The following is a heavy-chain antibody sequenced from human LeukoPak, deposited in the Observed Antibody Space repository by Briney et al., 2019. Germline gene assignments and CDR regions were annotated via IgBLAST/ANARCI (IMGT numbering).Heavy chain of an antibody. CDR2: IYHIGST. J-gene: IGHJ4*02. V-gene: IGHV4-38-2*01. D-gene: IGHD3-10*01. CDR3: ARAGWIITSGIDY. Sequence: SETLSLTCGVSGYSISRGYYWAWIRQPPGKGMKWIGTIYHIGSTYYTPSLGSRVTISVDTSKNEFSLNLKSVTAADTAVYYCARAGWIITSGIDYWGQGALVTVPS. CDR1: GYSISRGYY.